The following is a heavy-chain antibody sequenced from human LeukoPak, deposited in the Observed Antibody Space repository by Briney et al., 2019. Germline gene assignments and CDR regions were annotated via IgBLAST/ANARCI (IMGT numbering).Heavy chain of an antibody. Sequence: GASLKVSCTASGYTFTSYYMHWVRQAPGQGREWMGIINPTGGSTSYAQKFQGRVTMTRETSTRTVYMELSSLRSEDTAVYYCARDRRTTVTREAFDIWGQGTMVTVSS. D-gene: IGHD4-17*01. CDR2: INPTGGST. J-gene: IGHJ3*02. V-gene: IGHV1-46*01. CDR3: ARDRRTTVTREAFDI. CDR1: GYTFTSYY.